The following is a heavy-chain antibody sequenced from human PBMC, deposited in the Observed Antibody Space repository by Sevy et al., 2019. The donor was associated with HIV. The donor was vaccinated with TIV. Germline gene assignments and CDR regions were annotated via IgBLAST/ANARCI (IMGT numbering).Heavy chain of an antibody. CDR1: GFTFSSHS. V-gene: IGHV3-48*02. J-gene: IGHJ4*02. CDR2: ISGTGNTI. D-gene: IGHD3-22*01. CDR3: ARVPPYYDSNVSDF. Sequence: GGSLRLSCAASGFTFSSHSMNWVRQTPGKGLEWISYISGTGNTIYYADSGKGRFTISRDNAKNSLNQQLKSLRDEDTAIYYCARVPPYYDSNVSDFWGQGSLVTVSS.